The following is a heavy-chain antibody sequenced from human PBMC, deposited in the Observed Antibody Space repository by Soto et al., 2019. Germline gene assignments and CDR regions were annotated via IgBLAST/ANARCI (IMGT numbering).Heavy chain of an antibody. Sequence: QVQLVQSGAEVKKPGSSVKVSCKASGGTFSSYTISWVRQAPGQGLEWMGRIIPILGIANYAQKFQGRVTITADKSTSTAYMELSSLRSEDTAVYYCVRDRWDGSNDYWGQGTLVTVSS. J-gene: IGHJ4*02. V-gene: IGHV1-69*08. CDR1: GGTFSSYT. CDR3: VRDRWDGSNDY. CDR2: IIPILGIA. D-gene: IGHD1-26*01.